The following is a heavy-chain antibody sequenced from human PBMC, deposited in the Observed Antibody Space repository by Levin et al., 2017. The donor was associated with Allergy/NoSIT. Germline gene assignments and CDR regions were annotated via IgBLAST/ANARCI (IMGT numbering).Heavy chain of an antibody. CDR3: ARGSLVVVAATLDWYFDL. D-gene: IGHD2-15*01. CDR2: INWNGGST. J-gene: IGHJ2*01. V-gene: IGHV3-20*01. CDR1: GFTFDDYG. Sequence: GGSLRLSCAASGFTFDDYGMSWVRQAPGKGLEWVSGINWNGGSTGYADSVKGRFTISRDNAKNSLYLQMNSLRAEDTALYHCARGSLVVVAATLDWYFDLWGRGTLVTVSS.